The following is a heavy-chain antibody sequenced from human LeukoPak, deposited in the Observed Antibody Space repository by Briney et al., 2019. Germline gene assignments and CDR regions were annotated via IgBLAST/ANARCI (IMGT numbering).Heavy chain of an antibody. Sequence: SETLSLTCSVSGGSISSSSYYWGWIRRPPGKGLEWIGSIYYSGSTYYNPSLKSRATVSVDTSKNQFSLKLSSVTAADTAVYYCVRGSTLRHYQYWGQGTLVTVSS. CDR3: VRGSTLRHYQY. CDR2: IYYSGST. D-gene: IGHD3-16*01. J-gene: IGHJ4*02. CDR1: GGSISSSSYY. V-gene: IGHV4-39*01.